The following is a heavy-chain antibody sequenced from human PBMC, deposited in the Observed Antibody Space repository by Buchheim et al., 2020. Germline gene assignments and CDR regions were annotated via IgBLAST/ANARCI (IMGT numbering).Heavy chain of an antibody. V-gene: IGHV4-34*01. J-gene: IGHJ4*02. Sequence: QVQLQQWGAGLLKPSETLSLTCAVYGGSFSGYYWSWIRQPPGKGLEWIGEINHSGSTNYNPSLKSRVTISVDTSKNQFSLKLTSVTAADTAVYYCARGYYYDSRGYQFDYWGQGT. CDR2: INHSGST. D-gene: IGHD3-22*01. CDR3: ARGYYYDSRGYQFDY. CDR1: GGSFSGYY.